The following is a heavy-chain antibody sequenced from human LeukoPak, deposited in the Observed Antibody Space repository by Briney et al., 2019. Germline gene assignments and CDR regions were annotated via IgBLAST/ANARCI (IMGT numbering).Heavy chain of an antibody. D-gene: IGHD6-19*01. CDR2: IYYSGST. CDR3: ARHLKEGYSSGWFAFDI. Sequence: PSETLSLTCTVSGGSISSYYWSWIRQPPGKGLEWIGYIYYSGSTNYNPSLKSRVTISVDPSKNQFSLKLSSVTAADTAVYYCARHLKEGYSSGWFAFDIWGQGTMVTVSS. J-gene: IGHJ3*02. CDR1: GGSISSYY. V-gene: IGHV4-59*08.